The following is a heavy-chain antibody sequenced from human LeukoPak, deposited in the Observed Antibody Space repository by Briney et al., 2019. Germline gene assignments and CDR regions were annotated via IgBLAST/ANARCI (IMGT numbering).Heavy chain of an antibody. CDR2: IYPGDSDT. Sequence: GESLKISCKGSGYSFTSYWIGWVRQMPGKGLEWMGIIYPGDSDTRYSPSFQGQVTISADKSISTAYLQWSSLKASDTAMYYCARGFMTTVTINWFVPWGQGTLVTVSS. CDR1: GYSFTSYW. D-gene: IGHD4-11*01. CDR3: ARGFMTTVTINWFVP. J-gene: IGHJ5*02. V-gene: IGHV5-51*01.